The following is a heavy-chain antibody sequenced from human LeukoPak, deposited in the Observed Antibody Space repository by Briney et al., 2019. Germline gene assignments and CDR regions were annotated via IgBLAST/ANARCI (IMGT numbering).Heavy chain of an antibody. V-gene: IGHV3-23*01. D-gene: IGHD2-2*01. Sequence: GGSLRLSCAASGFTLSSYWMSWVRQAPGKGLEWVSAISGSGGSTYYADSVKGRFTISRDNSKNTLYLQMNSLRAEDTAVYYCAKFNVVVPAAAKLFDYWGQGTLVTVSS. CDR2: ISGSGGST. CDR3: AKFNVVVPAAAKLFDY. CDR1: GFTLSSYW. J-gene: IGHJ4*02.